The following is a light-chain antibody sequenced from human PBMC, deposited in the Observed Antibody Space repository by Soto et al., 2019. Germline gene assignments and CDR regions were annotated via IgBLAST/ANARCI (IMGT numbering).Light chain of an antibody. V-gene: IGLV2-14*01. J-gene: IGLJ2*01. CDR2: DVS. CDR3: SSSTSSSTVV. Sequence: QSALTQPASVSGSPGQSITISCTGTSSDVGGYNYVSWYQQHPGKAPKLMIYDVSNRPSGVSSRFSGSKSVNTASLTISWLPAEDEADYCCSSSTSSSTVVFGGGTQLTVL. CDR1: SSDVGGYNY.